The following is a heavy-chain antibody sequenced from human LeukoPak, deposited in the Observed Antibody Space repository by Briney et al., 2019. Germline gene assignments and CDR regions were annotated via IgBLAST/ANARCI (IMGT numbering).Heavy chain of an antibody. CDR1: GGAFSSYA. CDR3: ARGIAAAAGTYYYGMDV. Sequence: SVKVSCKAAGGAFSSYAISWVRQAPGQGLEWMGGIIPIFGTANYAQKFQGRVTITADKSTSTAYMELSSLRSEDTAVYYCARGIAAAAGTYYYGMDVWGKGTTVTVSS. J-gene: IGHJ6*04. V-gene: IGHV1-69*06. CDR2: IIPIFGTA. D-gene: IGHD6-13*01.